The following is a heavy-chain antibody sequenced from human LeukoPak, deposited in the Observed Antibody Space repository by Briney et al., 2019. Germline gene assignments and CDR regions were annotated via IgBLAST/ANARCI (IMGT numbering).Heavy chain of an antibody. CDR3: AKEFYDS. J-gene: IGHJ3*01. Sequence: GGSLRLSCAASGFTFDDYAMHWVRQAPGKGLEWVSGISWNSGSIGYADSVKGRFTISRDNAKNSLYLQMNSLRAEDTALYYCAKEFYDSWGQGTMVTVSS. D-gene: IGHD3-3*01. CDR1: GFTFDDYA. CDR2: ISWNSGSI. V-gene: IGHV3-9*01.